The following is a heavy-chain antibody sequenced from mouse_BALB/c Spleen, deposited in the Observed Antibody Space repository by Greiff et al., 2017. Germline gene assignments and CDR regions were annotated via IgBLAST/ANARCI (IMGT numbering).Heavy chain of an antibody. J-gene: IGHJ4*01. V-gene: IGHV5-17*02. CDR1: GFTFSSFG. CDR2: ISSGSSTI. CDR3: ARSAFITTAGYAMDY. D-gene: IGHD1-2*01. Sequence: EVKVVESGGGLVQPGGSRKLSCAASGFTFSSFGMHWVRQAPEKGLEWVAYISSGSSTIYYADTVKGRFTISRDNPKNTLFLQMTSLRSEDTAMYYCARSAFITTAGYAMDYWGQGTSVTVSS.